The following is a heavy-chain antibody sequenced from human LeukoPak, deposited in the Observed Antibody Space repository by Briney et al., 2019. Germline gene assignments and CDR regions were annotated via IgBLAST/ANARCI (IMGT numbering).Heavy chain of an antibody. CDR1: GFTFDDYA. J-gene: IGHJ4*02. D-gene: IGHD4-17*01. Sequence: PGRSLRLSCSASGFTFDDYAVSWFRQAPGKGLEWVGFIRSKAFGGTPEYGASVRGRFTISRDDSKSIAYLQMNSLKTEDTAVYYCTRNTVTVHFDYWRQGTLVTVSS. V-gene: IGHV3-49*03. CDR2: IRSKAFGGTP. CDR3: TRNTVTVHFDY.